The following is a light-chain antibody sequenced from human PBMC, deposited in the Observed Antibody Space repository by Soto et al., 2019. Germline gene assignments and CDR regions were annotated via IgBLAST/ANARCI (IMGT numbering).Light chain of an antibody. J-gene: IGKJ1*01. CDR2: GAS. CDR1: QSFSSNY. Sequence: EIVLTQSPGTLSLSPGERATLSCRASQSFSSNYLAWYQQKPGQAPRLLIYGASSRATGIPDRFSGSGSATDFPLTISRLEPEDSAIYYCQQYGSWTFGQGTKVEIK. CDR3: QQYGSWT. V-gene: IGKV3-20*01.